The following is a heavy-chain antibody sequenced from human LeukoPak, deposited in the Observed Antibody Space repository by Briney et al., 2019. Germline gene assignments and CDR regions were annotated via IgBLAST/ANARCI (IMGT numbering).Heavy chain of an antibody. V-gene: IGHV1-2*02. Sequence: ASVKVSCKASGYTFTGYYMHWVRQAPGQGLEWMGWINPNSGGTNYAQKFQGRVTMTEDTSTDTAYMELSSLRSEDTAVYYCATAPPHYYDSSGYGYWGQGTLVTVSS. CDR1: GYTFTGYY. CDR3: ATAPPHYYDSSGYGY. D-gene: IGHD3-22*01. CDR2: INPNSGGT. J-gene: IGHJ4*02.